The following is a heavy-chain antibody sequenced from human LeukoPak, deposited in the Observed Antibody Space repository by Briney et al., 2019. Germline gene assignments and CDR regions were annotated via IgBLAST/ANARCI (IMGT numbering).Heavy chain of an antibody. CDR1: GFTLSSYW. V-gene: IGHV3-74*01. Sequence: QSGGSLRLSCGASGFTLSSYWMQWVPQARGKGLVWVSRINTDGRSTTYADCVKGRFTISRDNAKNTLYLQMNSLRAEDTAVYYCAKDRKHGEDYFDYWGQGTLVTVSS. D-gene: IGHD4-17*01. J-gene: IGHJ4*02. CDR2: INTDGRST. CDR3: AKDRKHGEDYFDY.